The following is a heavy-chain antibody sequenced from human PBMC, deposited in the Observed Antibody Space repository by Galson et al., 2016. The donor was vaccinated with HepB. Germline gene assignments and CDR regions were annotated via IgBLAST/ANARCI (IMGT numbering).Heavy chain of an antibody. D-gene: IGHD3-9*01. CDR2: ISSSRSTT. Sequence: SLRLSCAASGFTFSTHAMHWVRQAPGKGLEWVAYISSSRSTTYYADSVKGRFTISGDNAKNSLYLQMNSLRDEDTAVYYCARDIHDILTAYPSYWYFDLWGCGTLVTVSS. CDR1: GFTFSTHA. J-gene: IGHJ2*01. CDR3: ARDIHDILTAYPSYWYFDL. V-gene: IGHV3-48*02.